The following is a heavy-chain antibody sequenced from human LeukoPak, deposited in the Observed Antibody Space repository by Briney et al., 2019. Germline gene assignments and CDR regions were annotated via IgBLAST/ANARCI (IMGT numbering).Heavy chain of an antibody. CDR2: ISWDGGST. D-gene: IGHD3-22*01. Sequence: GGSLRLSCAASGFTFDDYTMHWVRQAPGKGLEWVSLISWDGGSTYYADSVKGRFTISRDNSKNSLYLQMNSLRTEDTALYYCAKAIGAYYYDSSGYTGHFGGFDYWGQGTLVTVSS. CDR1: GFTFDDYT. CDR3: AKAIGAYYYDSSGYTGHFGGFDY. J-gene: IGHJ4*02. V-gene: IGHV3-43*01.